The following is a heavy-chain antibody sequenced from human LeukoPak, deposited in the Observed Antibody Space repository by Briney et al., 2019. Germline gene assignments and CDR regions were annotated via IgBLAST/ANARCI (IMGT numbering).Heavy chain of an antibody. J-gene: IGHJ4*02. Sequence: SVKISCKASGGTFSSYAINWVRQAPGQGLEWMGRIIPILVIANYAQKFQGRVTITADKSTTTANMELSSPRSEDTAVYYCARGNWETGTTYNYFDCWGQGTLVTVSS. CDR2: IIPILVIA. CDR3: ARGNWETGTTYNYFDC. V-gene: IGHV1-69*04. D-gene: IGHD1-7*01. CDR1: GGTFSSYA.